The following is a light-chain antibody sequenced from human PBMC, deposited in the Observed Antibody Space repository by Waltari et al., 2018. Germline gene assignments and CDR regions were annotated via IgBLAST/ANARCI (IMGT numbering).Light chain of an antibody. Sequence: ERSVSDFTLNQQQPRQAPMLLLFGAYTRAPGFPARFSGSGSVTEFTLTISSLQSEDFGVYYCQQSKIWPAFGQGTKVEIK. CDR1: ERSVSD. CDR2: GAY. V-gene: IGKV3-15*01. CDR3: QQSKIWPA. J-gene: IGKJ1*01.